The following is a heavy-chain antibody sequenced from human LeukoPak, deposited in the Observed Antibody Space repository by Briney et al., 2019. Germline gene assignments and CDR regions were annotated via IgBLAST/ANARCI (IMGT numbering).Heavy chain of an antibody. D-gene: IGHD5-18*01. CDR3: ARGENNYGYYYFDY. CDR1: GFTFSSYS. V-gene: IGHV3-21*01. J-gene: IGHJ4*02. Sequence: GGSLRLSCAASGFTFSSYSMNWVRQAPGKGLEWVSSISSSSSYIYYADSVKGRFTISRDNAKNSLYLQMNSLRAEDTAVYYCARGENNYGYYYFDYWGQGTLVTVFS. CDR2: ISSSSSYI.